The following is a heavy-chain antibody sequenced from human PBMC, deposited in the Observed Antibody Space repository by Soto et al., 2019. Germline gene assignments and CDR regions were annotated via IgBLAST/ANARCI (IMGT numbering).Heavy chain of an antibody. CDR3: ARSRIMITVGGVIVIRYFDY. V-gene: IGHV4-39*01. J-gene: IGHJ4*02. CDR1: GGSISSSSYY. Sequence: SETLSLTCTVSGGSISSSSYYWGWIRQPPGKGLEWIGSIYYSGSTYYNPSLKSRVTISVNTSTNQFSLKLSSVTAADTAVYYCARSRIMITVGGVIVIRYFDYWGQGTLVTVSS. D-gene: IGHD3-16*02. CDR2: IYYSGST.